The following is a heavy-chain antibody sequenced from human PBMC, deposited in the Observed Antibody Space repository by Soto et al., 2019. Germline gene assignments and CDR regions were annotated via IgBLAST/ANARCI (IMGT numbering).Heavy chain of an antibody. J-gene: IGHJ4*02. V-gene: IGHV3-9*01. CDR3: AKVIRGSGWYYFDY. CDR1: VFTFDDYA. CDR2: ISWNSGSI. D-gene: IGHD6-19*01. Sequence: SLRLSCASSVFTFDDYAMHCVRQSPGKGLEWVSGISWNSGSIGYADSVKGRFTISRDNAKNSPYLQMNSLRAEDTALYYCAKVIRGSGWYYFDYWGQGTLVTVSS.